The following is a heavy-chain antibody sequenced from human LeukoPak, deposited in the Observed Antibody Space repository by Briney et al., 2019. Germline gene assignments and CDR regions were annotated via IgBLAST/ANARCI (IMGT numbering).Heavy chain of an antibody. CDR1: GGSISSYY. CDR2: IYYSGST. D-gene: IGHD6-19*01. CDR3: ASPSYYSSGWYFPLYWYFDL. J-gene: IGHJ2*01. V-gene: IGHV4-59*12. Sequence: SETLSLTCTVSGGSISSYYWSWIRQPPGKGLEWIGYIYYSGSTYYNPSLKSRVTISVDTSKNQFSLKLSSVTAADTAVYYCASPSYYSSGWYFPLYWYFDLWGRGTLVTVSS.